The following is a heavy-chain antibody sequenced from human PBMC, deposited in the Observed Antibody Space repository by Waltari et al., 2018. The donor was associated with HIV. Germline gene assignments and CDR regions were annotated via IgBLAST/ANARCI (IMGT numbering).Heavy chain of an antibody. CDR3: AKGASGWSPGY. V-gene: IGHV3-30*18. D-gene: IGHD6-19*01. CDR1: RFTFSSYA. CDR2: ISYYGDNK. Sequence: QVQLVESGGGVVQPGRSLRLSCAASRFTFSSYAMHWVRQAPGKGLGWVAVISYYGDNKYYADSVKCRFTISRDNSKNTLYLQMNSLRAEDTAVYYCAKGASGWSPGYWGQGTLVTVSS. J-gene: IGHJ4*02.